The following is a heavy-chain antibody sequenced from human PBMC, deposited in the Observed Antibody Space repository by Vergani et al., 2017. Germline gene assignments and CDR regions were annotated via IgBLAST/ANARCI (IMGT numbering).Heavy chain of an antibody. CDR1: GFSFNSYW. CDR3: ARKHISNYYDSXGYYYMGYYYGMDV. CDR2: IKSDGSIT. Sequence: DVHLAESGGGFFQPGGSLRLSCSASGFSFNSYWMHWVRQVPGKGLLWVSRIKSDGSITAYADSVKGRFTISRDNAQNTLYLQMNSLRVEDTGVYYCARKHISNYYDSXGYYYMGYYYGMDVWGQGTTVTVSS. V-gene: IGHV3-74*03. J-gene: IGHJ6*02. D-gene: IGHD3-22*01.